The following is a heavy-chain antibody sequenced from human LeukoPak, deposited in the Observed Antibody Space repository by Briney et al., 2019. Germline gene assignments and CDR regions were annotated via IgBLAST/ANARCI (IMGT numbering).Heavy chain of an antibody. CDR1: GFTFSSYS. J-gene: IGHJ4*02. V-gene: IGHV3-21*01. CDR2: ISSSSSYI. CDR3: ASSDSGGSSFDY. Sequence: GGSLRLSCAASGFTFSSYSMNWVRQAPGKGLEWVSSISSSSSYIYYADSVKGRFTISRDNAKNSLYLQMNSLRAEDTAAYYCASSDSGGSSFDYWGQGTLVTVSS. D-gene: IGHD2-15*01.